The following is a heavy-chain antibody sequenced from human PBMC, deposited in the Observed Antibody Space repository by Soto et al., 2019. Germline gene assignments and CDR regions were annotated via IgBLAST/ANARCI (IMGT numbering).Heavy chain of an antibody. CDR2: IFNIGTT. CDR3: VRQWGD. Sequence: SETLSLTCSVSGVSVSSNYWSWIRQPPGKGLEWIGYIFNIGTTNYSPSLKSRVTISTDTSKNQISLQLSSVTAADTAVYYRVRQWGDWGQGTLVTVSS. CDR1: GVSVSSNY. J-gene: IGHJ4*02. V-gene: IGHV4-59*02. D-gene: IGHD1-26*01.